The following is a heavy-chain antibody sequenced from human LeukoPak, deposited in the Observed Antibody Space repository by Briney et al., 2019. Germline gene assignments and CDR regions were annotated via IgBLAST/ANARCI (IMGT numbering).Heavy chain of an antibody. J-gene: IGHJ4*02. V-gene: IGHV3-48*03. D-gene: IGHD3-10*01. CDR1: GFTFSSYE. CDR2: ISSSGSTI. Sequence: GESLRLSCAASGFTFSSYEMNWVRQAPGKGLEWVSYISSSGSTIYYADSVKGRFTISRDNAKNSLYLQMNSLRAEDTAVYYCARGDITMVRGVIITTEAGFDYWGQGTLVTVSS. CDR3: ARGDITMVRGVIITTEAGFDY.